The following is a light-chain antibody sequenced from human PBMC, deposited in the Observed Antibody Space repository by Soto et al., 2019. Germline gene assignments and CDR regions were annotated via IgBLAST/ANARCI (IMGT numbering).Light chain of an antibody. CDR2: GNS. J-gene: IGLJ1*01. V-gene: IGLV1-40*01. Sequence: QSVLTQPPSVAGAGGRSVTISCTGSSSNIGAGYDVHWYQQLPGTAPKLLIYGNSNRPSGVPDRFSGSKSGTSASLAITGLQAEDEADYYCQSYDSSLSGSEVFGTGTKVTVL. CDR3: QSYDSSLSGSEV. CDR1: SSNIGAGYD.